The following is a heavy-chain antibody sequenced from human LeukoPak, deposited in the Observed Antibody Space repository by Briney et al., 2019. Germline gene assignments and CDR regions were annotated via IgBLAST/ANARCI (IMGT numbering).Heavy chain of an antibody. Sequence: SETLSLTCTVSGGSFNNYYWNWIRQPPGKGLEWIGYIYYTGSTNYNPSLKSRVTISVDTSKNQFSLKLSSVTAADTAVYYCASGRYDNSGYYGYYFDYWGQGTLVTVSS. V-gene: IGHV4-59*01. J-gene: IGHJ4*02. CDR1: GGSFNNYY. CDR2: IYYTGST. D-gene: IGHD3-22*01. CDR3: ASGRYDNSGYYGYYFDY.